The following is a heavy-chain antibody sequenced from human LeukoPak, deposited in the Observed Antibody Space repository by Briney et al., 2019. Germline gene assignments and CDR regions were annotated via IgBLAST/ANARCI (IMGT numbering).Heavy chain of an antibody. Sequence: GGSLRLSCAASGFTFRDSAMTWVRQAPGKGLQWVSLISFSGDNTYYADSVKGRFTISRDNATDTLYLQMNSLRAEDTAIYYCARDIELSTWGLGTTVTVSS. J-gene: IGHJ3*01. CDR1: GFTFRDSA. V-gene: IGHV3-23*01. CDR3: ARDIELST. CDR2: ISFSGDNT. D-gene: IGHD3-16*02.